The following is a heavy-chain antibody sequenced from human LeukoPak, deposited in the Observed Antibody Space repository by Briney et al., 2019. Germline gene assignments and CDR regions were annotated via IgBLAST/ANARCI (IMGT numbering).Heavy chain of an antibody. Sequence: PGGSLRLSCAASGFTVSSNYMSWVRQAPGKGLEWVSVIYSGGSTYYADSVKGRFTISRHNSKNTLYLQMNSLRAEDTAVYYCARSIVVVPAASRRYYYYGMDVWGQGTTVTVSS. CDR1: GFTVSSNY. CDR2: IYSGGST. J-gene: IGHJ6*02. D-gene: IGHD2-2*01. V-gene: IGHV3-53*04. CDR3: ARSIVVVPAASRRYYYYGMDV.